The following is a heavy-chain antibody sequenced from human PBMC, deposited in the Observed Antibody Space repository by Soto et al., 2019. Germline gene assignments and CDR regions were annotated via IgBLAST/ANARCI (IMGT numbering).Heavy chain of an antibody. V-gene: IGHV3-9*01. CDR2: ISWNSGSI. D-gene: IGHD1-26*01. J-gene: IGHJ4*02. Sequence: EVQLVESGGGLVQPGRSLRLSCAASGFTFGDCAVHWVRQAPGKGLEWVSSISWNSGSIAYADSVKGRFTISRDNAKNSLHLQMNSLRPEDTAFYYCAKERGGSGTYFLDYWGQGTLVTVSS. CDR1: GFTFGDCA. CDR3: AKERGGSGTYFLDY.